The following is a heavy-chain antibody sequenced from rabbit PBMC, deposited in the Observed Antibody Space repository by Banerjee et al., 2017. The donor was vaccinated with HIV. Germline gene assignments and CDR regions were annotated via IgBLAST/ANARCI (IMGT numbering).Heavy chain of an antibody. CDR1: GFSFSSSYY. CDR3: ARRGAGDGYDGL. J-gene: IGHJ3*01. V-gene: IGHV1S40*01. CDR2: IYAGSGGST. D-gene: IGHD6-1*01. Sequence: QSLEESGGDLVKPGASLTLTCTASGFSFSSSYYMCWVRQAPGKGLEWIACIYAGSGGSTYYAGWAKGRFTISKTSSTTVTLQMTSLTAADTATYFCARRGAGDGYDGLWGQGTLVTVS.